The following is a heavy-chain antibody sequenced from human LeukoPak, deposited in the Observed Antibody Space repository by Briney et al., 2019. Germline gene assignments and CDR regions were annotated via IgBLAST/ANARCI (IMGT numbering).Heavy chain of an antibody. J-gene: IGHJ4*02. D-gene: IGHD3-22*01. Sequence: PSETLSLTCTVSGGSISSGDYYWSWIRQPPGKGLEWIGYIYYSGSTYYNPSLKSRFTISVDTSKNQFSMKLSSVTAADTAVYYCARAYYYDSSGYSWLFDYWGQGTLVTVSS. CDR1: GGSISSGDYY. CDR2: IYYSGST. V-gene: IGHV4-30-4*08. CDR3: ARAYYYDSSGYSWLFDY.